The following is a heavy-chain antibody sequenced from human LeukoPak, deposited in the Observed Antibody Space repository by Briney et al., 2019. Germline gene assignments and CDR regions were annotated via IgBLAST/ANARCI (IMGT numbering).Heavy chain of an antibody. CDR2: INHSGST. CDR3: ARGPDFYDSSGYYPI. V-gene: IGHV4-34*01. D-gene: IGHD3-22*01. J-gene: IGHJ4*02. Sequence: PGGSLRLSCAASGFTFSSYEMNWVRQAPGKGLEWIGEINHSGSTKYNPSLKSRVTISVDRSKNQFSLKLSSVTAADTAVYYCARGPDFYDSSGYYPIWGQGTLVTVSS. CDR1: GFTFSSYE.